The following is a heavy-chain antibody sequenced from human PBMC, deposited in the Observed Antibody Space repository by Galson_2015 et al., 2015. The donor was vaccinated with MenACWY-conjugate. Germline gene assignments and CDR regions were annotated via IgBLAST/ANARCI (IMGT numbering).Heavy chain of an antibody. V-gene: IGHV3-30*18. CDR3: AKGVAATSSIANY. D-gene: IGHD6-13*01. CDR1: GFTFSSYG. J-gene: IGHJ4*02. Sequence: SLRLSCAASGFTFSSYGMHWVRQAPGKGLEWVAVISYDGSNKYYADSVKGRFTISRDNSKNTLYLQMNSLRAEDTAVYYCAKGVAATSSIANYWGQGTLVTVSS. CDR2: ISYDGSNK.